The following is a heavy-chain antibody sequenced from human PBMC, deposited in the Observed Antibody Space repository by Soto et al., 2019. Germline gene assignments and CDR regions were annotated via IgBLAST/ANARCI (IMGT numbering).Heavy chain of an antibody. V-gene: IGHV3-30-3*01. Sequence: QVQLVESGGGVVQPGRSLRLSCAASGFTFSSYAMHWVRQAPGKGLEWVAVISYDGSNKYYADSVKGRFTISRDNSKNTLYLQMNSLRAEDTAVYYCARAGLYDTKWEHFDNWGQGTLVTVSS. CDR2: ISYDGSNK. CDR1: GFTFSSYA. J-gene: IGHJ4*02. D-gene: IGHD1-26*01. CDR3: ARAGLYDTKWEHFDN.